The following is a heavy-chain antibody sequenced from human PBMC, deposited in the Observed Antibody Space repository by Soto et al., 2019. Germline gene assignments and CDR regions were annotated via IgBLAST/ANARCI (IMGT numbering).Heavy chain of an antibody. J-gene: IGHJ4*02. V-gene: IGHV1-69*02. CDR1: GGTFTSFT. CDR3: AAVVGTSAFLGDLEY. Sequence: QVLLVQSGTEVKKPGSSVKVSCKASGGTFTSFTLNWVRQAPGQGPEWMGRIIPALGIEDYAPKFQGKVTMTADTSTSTAHMEMSSLRSDDTAVYYCAAVVGTSAFLGDLEYWGQGTLVTVSS. D-gene: IGHD6-19*01. CDR2: IIPALGIE.